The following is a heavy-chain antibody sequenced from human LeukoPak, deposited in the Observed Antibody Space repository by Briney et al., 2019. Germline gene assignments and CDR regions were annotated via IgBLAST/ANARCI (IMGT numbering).Heavy chain of an antibody. D-gene: IGHD6-19*01. V-gene: IGHV3-9*01. Sequence: GGSLRLSCAASGFTFDDYAMHWVRQAPGKGLEWVSGISWNSGSIGYADSVKGRFTISRDNSKNTLYLQMNSLRAEDTAVYYCARDYGVAEGYWGQGTLVTVSS. CDR2: ISWNSGSI. CDR3: ARDYGVAEGY. J-gene: IGHJ4*02. CDR1: GFTFDDYA.